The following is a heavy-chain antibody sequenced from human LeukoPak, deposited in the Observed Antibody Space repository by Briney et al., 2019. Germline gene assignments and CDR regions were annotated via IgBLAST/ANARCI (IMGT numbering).Heavy chain of an antibody. V-gene: IGHV1-2*02. J-gene: IGHJ3*02. CDR1: GYTFTGYS. Sequence: GASVKVSCRASGYTFTGYSMHWVRQAPGQGLEWMGWINPNSGGTNYAQKFQGRVTMTRDTSISTAHMELSRLRSDDTAVYYCARVREQWLVYDAFDIWGQGTMVTVSS. CDR2: INPNSGGT. CDR3: ARVREQWLVYDAFDI. D-gene: IGHD6-19*01.